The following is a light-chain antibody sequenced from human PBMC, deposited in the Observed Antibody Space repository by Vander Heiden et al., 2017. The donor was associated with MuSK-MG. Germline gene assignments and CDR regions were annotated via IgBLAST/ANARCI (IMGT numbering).Light chain of an antibody. Sequence: QSALTQPRSVSGSPGQSVTISCTGTSSAVGGSNYVSWYQQHPGRAPTLLIYDVTKRPSGVPDRFSASKSGTTASLTISGLQAEEEADYYCSSYAVSYTSVVFGGGTRLTVL. CDR2: DVT. CDR3: SSYAVSYTSVV. CDR1: SSAVGGSNY. J-gene: IGLJ2*01. V-gene: IGLV2-11*01.